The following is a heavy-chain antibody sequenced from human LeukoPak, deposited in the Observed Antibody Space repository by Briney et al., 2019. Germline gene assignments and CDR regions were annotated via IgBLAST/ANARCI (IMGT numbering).Heavy chain of an antibody. CDR1: GYTLTELS. D-gene: IGHD3-22*01. V-gene: IGHV1-24*01. Sequence: ASVKVSCTVSGYTLTELSMHWVRQAPGKGLEWMGGFDPEDGETIYAQKFQGRVTMTEDTSTDTAYMELSSLRSEDTAVYYCATGYDSSGYYSGVFYYHGMDVWVQGTTVTVSS. CDR3: ATGYDSSGYYSGVFYYHGMDV. J-gene: IGHJ6*02. CDR2: FDPEDGET.